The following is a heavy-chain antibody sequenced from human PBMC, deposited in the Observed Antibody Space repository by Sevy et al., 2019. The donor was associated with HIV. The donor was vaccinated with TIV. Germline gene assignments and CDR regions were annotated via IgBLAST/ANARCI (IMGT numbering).Heavy chain of an antibody. D-gene: IGHD3-10*01. CDR3: ARGGSGDHYYYGVDV. V-gene: IGHV3-30*03. CDR1: GFTFRNFG. J-gene: IGHJ6*02. CDR2: VSYDGSSK. Sequence: GGSLRLSCVGSGFTFRNFGVHWLRQAPGKGLEWLSVVSYDGSSKYYVDSVKGRFIVSRDNSKNTLYLQMNSLRTEDTAVYYCARGGSGDHYYYGVDVWGQGTSVSVSS.